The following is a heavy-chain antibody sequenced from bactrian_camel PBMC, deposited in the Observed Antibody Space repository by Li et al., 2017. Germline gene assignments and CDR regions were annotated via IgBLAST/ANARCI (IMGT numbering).Heavy chain of an antibody. D-gene: IGHD1*01. Sequence: VQLVESGGGLVQPGGSLTLSCAASGFTYGTYHMSWVRQGPGKGLEWIASIDSGGSTYYADSVRGRFTISKDVAKNTLYLQMNSLKSDDTAMYWCLAVWNYWGQGTQVTVS. CDR1: GFTYGTYH. CDR3: LAVWNY. CDR2: IDSGGST. J-gene: IGHJ4*01. V-gene: IGHV3S10*01.